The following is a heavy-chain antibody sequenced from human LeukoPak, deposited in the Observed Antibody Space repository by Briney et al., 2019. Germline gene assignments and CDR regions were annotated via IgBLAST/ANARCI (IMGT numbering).Heavy chain of an antibody. CDR2: IYPGNYET. CDR3: ATPPGYCGNDCSFDH. Sequence: GESLKISCKGSGYSFSNYWIGWVRQMPGKGLEWMGIIYPGNYETRYSPSFQGLVTISVDKSISTAYLQWSSLKASDTAMYYCATPPGYCGNDCSFDHWGQGTLVTVSS. J-gene: IGHJ4*02. CDR1: GYSFSNYW. V-gene: IGHV5-51*01. D-gene: IGHD2-21*02.